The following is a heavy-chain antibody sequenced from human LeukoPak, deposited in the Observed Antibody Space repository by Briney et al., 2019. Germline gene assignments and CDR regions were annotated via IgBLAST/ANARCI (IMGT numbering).Heavy chain of an antibody. Sequence: PGGSLRLSCAASGFTFSSYEMNWVRQAPGKGLEWVSYIDRSGSIIYYADSVKGRFTISRDNAKNSLYLQMNSLRVEDTAVYYCARDPGLAAAGTNVDYWGQGTLVTVSS. D-gene: IGHD6-13*01. CDR1: GFTFSSYE. CDR3: ARDPGLAAAGTNVDY. J-gene: IGHJ4*02. V-gene: IGHV3-48*03. CDR2: IDRSGSII.